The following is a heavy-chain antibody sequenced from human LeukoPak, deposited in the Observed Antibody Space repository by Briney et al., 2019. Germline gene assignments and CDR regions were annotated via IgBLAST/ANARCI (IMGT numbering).Heavy chain of an antibody. D-gene: IGHD6-19*01. CDR2: ISYSGST. J-gene: IGHJ4*02. Sequence: SETLSLTCTVSGGSISSRTYYWGWIRQPPGKGLEWIGSISYSGSTYYNPSLKSRVTISVDTSKNQFSLKLSSVTAADTAVYYCARQIRSSGWYPDYWGQGTLVTVSS. CDR3: ARQIRSSGWYPDY. CDR1: GGSISSRTYY. V-gene: IGHV4-39*01.